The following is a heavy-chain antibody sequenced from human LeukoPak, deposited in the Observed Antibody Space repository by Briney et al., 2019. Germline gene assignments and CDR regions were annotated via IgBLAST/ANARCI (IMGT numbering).Heavy chain of an antibody. CDR1: GDTFTGYY. J-gene: IGHJ5*02. CDR3: AREGLVVPAAMNWFDP. CDR2: INPNSGGT. Sequence: ASVKVSCKASGDTFTGYYIHWVRQAPGQGLEWMGWINPNSGGTNYAQKFQGRVTMTRDTSISTAYMELSRLRSDDTAVYYCAREGLVVPAAMNWFDPWGQGTLVTVSS. D-gene: IGHD2-2*01. V-gene: IGHV1-2*02.